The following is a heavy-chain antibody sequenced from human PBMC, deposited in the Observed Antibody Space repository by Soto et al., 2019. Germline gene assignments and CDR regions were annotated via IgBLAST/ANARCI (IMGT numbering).Heavy chain of an antibody. V-gene: IGHV4-39*01. Sequence: SETLSLTCTVSGGSISSSDYYWGWICQPPGKGLEWIGSIYYSGNTYYNPSLKSRVTISVDTSKNQFSLKLNSVTAADTAVYYCARQGYYSSKTYPPSRFWRQGTLVTVSS. D-gene: IGHD3-10*01. CDR1: GGSISSSDYY. J-gene: IGHJ4*02. CDR2: IYYSGNT. CDR3: ARQGYYSSKTYPPSRF.